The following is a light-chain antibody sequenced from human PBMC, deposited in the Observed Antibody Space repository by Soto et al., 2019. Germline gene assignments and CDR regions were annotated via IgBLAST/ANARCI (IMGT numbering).Light chain of an antibody. Sequence: QSALTQPASVSGSPGQSITIACTGPSSDVGAYNLVSWYQHHPGKAPQLLIYDGSERPSGVSNRFSGSKSGNTASLTISGLQAEDEADYYCCSYAPGGIYVFGTGTKLTVL. CDR1: SSDVGAYNL. CDR2: DGS. V-gene: IGLV2-23*01. CDR3: CSYAPGGIYV. J-gene: IGLJ1*01.